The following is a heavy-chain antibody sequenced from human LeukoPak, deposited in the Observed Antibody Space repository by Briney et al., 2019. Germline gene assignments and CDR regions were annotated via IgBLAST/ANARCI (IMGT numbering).Heavy chain of an antibody. D-gene: IGHD3-22*01. V-gene: IGHV4-39*01. CDR3: ASRPPYYYDSSGYYYFDY. J-gene: IGHJ4*02. Sequence: PSETLSLTCTVSGGSISSSSYYWGWIRQPPGKGLEWIGSIYYSGSTYYNPSLKSRVTISVDTSKNQFSLKLSSVTAADTAVYYCASRPPYYYDSSGYYYFDYWGQGTLVTVSS. CDR2: IYYSGST. CDR1: GGSISSSSYY.